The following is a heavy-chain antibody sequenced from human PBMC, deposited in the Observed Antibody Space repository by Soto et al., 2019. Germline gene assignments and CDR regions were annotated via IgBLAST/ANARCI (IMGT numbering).Heavy chain of an antibody. V-gene: IGHV1-8*01. CDR3: ARVLLPYIPKHYGSATGPHVVFDY. D-gene: IGHD3-22*01. CDR1: GYTFTSYD. CDR2: MNPNSGNT. Sequence: VSCKASGYTFTSYDINWVRQATGQGLEWMGWMNPNSGNTGYAQKFQGRVTMTRNTSISTAYMELSSLRSEDTAVYYCARVLLPYIPKHYGSATGPHVVFDYWGQGTLVTVSS. J-gene: IGHJ4*02.